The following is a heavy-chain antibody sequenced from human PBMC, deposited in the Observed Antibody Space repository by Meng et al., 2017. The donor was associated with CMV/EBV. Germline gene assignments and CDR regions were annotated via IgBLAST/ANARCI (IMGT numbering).Heavy chain of an antibody. V-gene: IGHV3-30-3*01. J-gene: IGHJ4*02. D-gene: IGHD1-7*01. CDR1: GFTFSSYA. CDR2: ISYDGSNK. CDR3: ARSMELDGVLFDY. Sequence: GESLKISCAASGFTFSSYAMHWVRQAPGKGLEWVAVISYDGSNKYYADSVKGRFTISRDNSKNTLYLQMNSRRAEDTAVYYCARSMELDGVLFDYWGQGTLVTVSS.